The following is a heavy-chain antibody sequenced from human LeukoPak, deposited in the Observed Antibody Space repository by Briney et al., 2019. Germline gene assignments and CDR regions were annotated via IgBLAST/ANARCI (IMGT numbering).Heavy chain of an antibody. CDR3: ARHVFGVVTRGFDP. CDR1: GYSISSGYY. Sequence: SETLSLTCAVSGYSISSGYYWGWIRQPPGKGLEWIGSIYHSGSTYYNPSLKSRVTISVDTSKNQFSLKLSSVTAADTAVYYCARHVFGVVTRGFDPWGQGTLVTVSS. V-gene: IGHV4-38-2*01. D-gene: IGHD3-3*01. CDR2: IYHSGST. J-gene: IGHJ5*02.